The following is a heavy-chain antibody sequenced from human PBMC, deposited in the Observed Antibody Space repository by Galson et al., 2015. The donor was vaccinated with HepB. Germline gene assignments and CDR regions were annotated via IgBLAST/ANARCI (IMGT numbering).Heavy chain of an antibody. Sequence: ETLSLTCTVSGGPITSDFWTWIRQSPGKGLEWIGYIRYSGGTNYNPSLKSRVTISVDTSKEHFSLKLTSVTAADTAVYYCARIPDISGWPFDSWGQGTLVTVSS. D-gene: IGHD6-19*01. CDR3: ARIPDISGWPFDS. CDR2: IRYSGGT. J-gene: IGHJ4*02. CDR1: GGPITSDF. V-gene: IGHV4-59*01.